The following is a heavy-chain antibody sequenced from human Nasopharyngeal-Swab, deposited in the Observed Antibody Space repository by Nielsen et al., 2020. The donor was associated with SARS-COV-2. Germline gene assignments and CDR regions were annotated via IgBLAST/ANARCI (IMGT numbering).Heavy chain of an antibody. CDR2: IKQDGSEK. CDR3: ARAKGIASY. Sequence: VRQMPGKGLEWVANIKQDGSEKYYADSVKGRFTISRDNAKNSLYLQMNSLRAEDTAVYYCARAKGIASYWGQGTLVTVSS. D-gene: IGHD2-15*01. V-gene: IGHV3-7*02. J-gene: IGHJ4*02.